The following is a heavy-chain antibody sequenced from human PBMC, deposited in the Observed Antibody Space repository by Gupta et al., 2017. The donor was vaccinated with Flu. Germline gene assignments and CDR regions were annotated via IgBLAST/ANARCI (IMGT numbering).Heavy chain of an antibody. V-gene: IGHV3-23*01. D-gene: IGHD2-15*01. Sequence: EVQLLVSGGGLVQPGGSLRLSYAASGSPFSTYAMNWVCQAPGRGLEWVSGIGGSGGTTYDADSVKGRFNISRENSNNTLYRQMSSLRAEYTAVYYCANFGGVVGTFVVAYHYWGQGTLVTVSS. CDR2: IGGSGGTT. CDR3: ANFGGVVGTFVVAYHY. J-gene: IGHJ4*02. CDR1: GSPFSTYA.